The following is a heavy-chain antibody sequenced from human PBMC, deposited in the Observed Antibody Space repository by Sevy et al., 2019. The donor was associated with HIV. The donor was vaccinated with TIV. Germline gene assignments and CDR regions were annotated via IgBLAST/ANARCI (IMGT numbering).Heavy chain of an antibody. Sequence: SETLSLTCTVSGGSISSGSYYWSWIRQPAGKGLEWIGRIYTSGSTNYNPSLKSRVTISVDTSKNQFSLKLSSVTAADTAVYYCVRVTAGVEMATIGDAFDIWGQGTMVTVSS. J-gene: IGHJ3*02. CDR2: IYTSGST. CDR1: GGSISSGSYY. D-gene: IGHD5-12*01. V-gene: IGHV4-61*02. CDR3: VRVTAGVEMATIGDAFDI.